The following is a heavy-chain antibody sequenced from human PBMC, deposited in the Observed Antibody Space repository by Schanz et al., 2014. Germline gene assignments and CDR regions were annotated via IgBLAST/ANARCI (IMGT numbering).Heavy chain of an antibody. Sequence: EVQLVESGGGMVQPGGSLRLSCAASGFTFSYYGMTWVRQAPGKGLEWVSTIGGSGGTTYYADSVKGRFTISRDNSINTLSLQMNSLSADDTAVYYCAKGQGAVINNWYFDLWGRGTLVTVSS. CDR1: GFTFSYYG. CDR2: IGGSGGTT. V-gene: IGHV3-23*04. CDR3: AKGQGAVINNWYFDL. D-gene: IGHD2-21*01. J-gene: IGHJ2*01.